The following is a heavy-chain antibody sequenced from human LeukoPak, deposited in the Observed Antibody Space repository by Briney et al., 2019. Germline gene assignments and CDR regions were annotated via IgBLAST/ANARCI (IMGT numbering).Heavy chain of an antibody. J-gene: IGHJ3*02. V-gene: IGHV4-61*02. CDR3: ARERDYILTGYGAFDI. CDR1: GGSISSGSYY. Sequence: PSQTLSLTCTVSGGSISSGSYYWSWIRQPAGKGLEWIGRIYTSGSTNYNPSLKSRVTISVDTSKNQFSLKLSSVTAADTAVYYCARERDYILTGYGAFDIWGQGTMVTVSS. D-gene: IGHD3-9*01. CDR2: IYTSGST.